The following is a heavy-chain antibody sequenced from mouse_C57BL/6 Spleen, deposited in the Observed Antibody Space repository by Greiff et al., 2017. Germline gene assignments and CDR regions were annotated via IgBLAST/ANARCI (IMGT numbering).Heavy chain of an antibody. D-gene: IGHD1-1*01. CDR2: IDPSDSET. Sequence: QVQLQQPGAELVRPGSSVKLSCKASGYTFTSYWMHWVKQRPIQGLEWIGNIDPSDSETHYNQKFKDKATLTVDKSSSTAYMQLSSLTSEDSAVYYCARGGDYYGSREFAYWGQGTLVTVSA. CDR1: GYTFTSYW. J-gene: IGHJ3*01. V-gene: IGHV1-52*01. CDR3: ARGGDYYGSREFAY.